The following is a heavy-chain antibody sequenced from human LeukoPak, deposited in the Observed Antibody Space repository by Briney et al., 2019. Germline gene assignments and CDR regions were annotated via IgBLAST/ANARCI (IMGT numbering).Heavy chain of an antibody. CDR1: GYTFTDYY. CDR2: VNPNSGDT. D-gene: IGHD6-13*01. V-gene: IGHV1-2*02. J-gene: IGHJ4*02. Sequence: ASVKVSYKASGYTFTDYYMHWVRQAPGQGLEWMGWVNPNSGDTNYVHKFQGRVTMTSDTSISTAYMDLSRVRSDDTAVYYCALLFSSTWGRFDSWGQGTLVTVSS. CDR3: ALLFSSTWGRFDS.